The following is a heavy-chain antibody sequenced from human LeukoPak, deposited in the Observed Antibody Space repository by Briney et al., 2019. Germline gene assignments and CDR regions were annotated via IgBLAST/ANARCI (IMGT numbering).Heavy chain of an antibody. J-gene: IGHJ4*02. CDR1: GFTFDDYA. D-gene: IGHD3-22*01. Sequence: GGSLRLSCAASGFTFDDYAMHWVRQAPGKGLERVSLISWDGGSTYYADSVKGRFTISRDNSKNSLYLQMHSLRAEDTALYYCARGFAYYDSSGLNWGQGTLVTVSS. CDR2: ISWDGGST. V-gene: IGHV3-43D*04. CDR3: ARGFAYYDSSGLN.